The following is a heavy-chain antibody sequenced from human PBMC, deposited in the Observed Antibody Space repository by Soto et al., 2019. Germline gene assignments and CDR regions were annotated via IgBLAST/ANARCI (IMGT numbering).Heavy chain of an antibody. CDR2: IFYSGST. V-gene: IGHV4-59*12. J-gene: IGHJ5*02. CDR1: GGSISGYY. Sequence: PSETLSLTCTVSGGSISGYYWSWIRQPPGKGLEWIGYIFYSGSTYYNPSLKSRVTMSVDTSKNQFSLKLSSATAADTAVYYCARSVDPWGQGTLVTVSS. CDR3: ARSVDP.